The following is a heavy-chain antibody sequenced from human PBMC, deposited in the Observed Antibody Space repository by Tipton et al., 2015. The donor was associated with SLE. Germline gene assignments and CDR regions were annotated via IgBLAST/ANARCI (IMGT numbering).Heavy chain of an antibody. CDR3: ARGHIGWGFDP. J-gene: IGHJ5*02. CDR2: IYYSGST. CDR1: GGSISSGDYY. Sequence: TLSLTCTVSGGSISSGDYYWSWIRQPPGKGLEWIGYIYYSGSTNYNPSLKSRVTISVDKAKNQFSLKLTSVTAADTAVYYCARGHIGWGFDPWGQGTLVTVSS. V-gene: IGHV4-61*08. D-gene: IGHD1-26*01.